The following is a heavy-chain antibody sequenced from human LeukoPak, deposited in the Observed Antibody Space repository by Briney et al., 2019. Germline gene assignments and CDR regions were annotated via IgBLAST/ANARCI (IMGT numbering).Heavy chain of an antibody. CDR3: AKAYYDFWSGPPAPFDY. Sequence: GGSLRLSCAASGFTFNSYAMSWVRQAPGKGLEWVSAISGSGGSTYYADSVKGRFTISRDNSKNTLYLQMNSLRAEDTAVYYCAKAYYDFWSGPPAPFDYWGQGTLVTVSS. J-gene: IGHJ4*02. CDR2: ISGSGGST. D-gene: IGHD3-3*01. CDR1: GFTFNSYA. V-gene: IGHV3-23*01.